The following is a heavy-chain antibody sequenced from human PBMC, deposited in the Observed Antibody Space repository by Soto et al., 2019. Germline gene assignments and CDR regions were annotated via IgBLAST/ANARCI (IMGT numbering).Heavy chain of an antibody. CDR2: IWYDGSNK. V-gene: IGHV3-33*01. D-gene: IGHD6-13*01. CDR3: ARDAIYSSSWFDY. CDR1: GFTFSSYG. J-gene: IGHJ4*02. Sequence: QVQLVESGGGVVQPGRSLRLSCAASGFTFSSYGMHWVRQAPGKGLEWVAVIWYDGSNKYYADSVKGRFTISRDNSKNTLYLQMYSLRAEDTAVYYCARDAIYSSSWFDYWGQGTLVTVSS.